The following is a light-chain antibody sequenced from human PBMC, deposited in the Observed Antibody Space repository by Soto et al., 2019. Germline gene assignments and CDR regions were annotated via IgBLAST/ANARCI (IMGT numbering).Light chain of an antibody. CDR1: QSFTSRY. CDR2: GAT. CDR3: QQYSSPPFS. V-gene: IGKV3-20*01. Sequence: ETVVTQSPCTLSLSPGERAILSCRASQSFTSRYLAWYQQKSGQAPTLLIYGATNRATCIPDRISGSGSGTDVTLTISRMEPEDFAVYFCQQYSSPPFSLGQGTKVEIK. J-gene: IGKJ2*03.